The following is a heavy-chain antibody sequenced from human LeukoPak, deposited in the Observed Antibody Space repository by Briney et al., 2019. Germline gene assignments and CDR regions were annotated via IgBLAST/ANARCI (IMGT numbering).Heavy chain of an antibody. CDR2: ISYDGSNK. CDR3: AKRSVAGSYYYGMDV. J-gene: IGHJ6*02. D-gene: IGHD6-19*01. V-gene: IGHV3-30*18. Sequence: GRSLRLSCAASGFTFSSYGMHWVRQAPGKVLEWVAVISYDGSNKYYADSVKGRFTISRDNSKNTLYLQMNSLRAEDTAVYYCAKRSVAGSYYYGMDVWGQGTTVTVSS. CDR1: GFTFSSYG.